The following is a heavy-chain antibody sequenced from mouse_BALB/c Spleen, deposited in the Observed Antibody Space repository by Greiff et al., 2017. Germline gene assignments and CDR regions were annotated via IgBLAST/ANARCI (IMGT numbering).Heavy chain of an antibody. D-gene: IGHD2-14*01. CDR1: GYSITSDYA. CDR3: AVRRAWFAY. Sequence: EVQLQESGPGLVKPSQSLSLTCTVTGYSITSDYAWNWIRQFPGKQLEWMGYISYSGSTSYNPSLKSRISITRDTSKNQFFLQLNSVTTEDTATYYCAVRRAWFAYWGQGTLVTVSA. CDR2: ISYSGST. V-gene: IGHV3-2*02. J-gene: IGHJ3*01.